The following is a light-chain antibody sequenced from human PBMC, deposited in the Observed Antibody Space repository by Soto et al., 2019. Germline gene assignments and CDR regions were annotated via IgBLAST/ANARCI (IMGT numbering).Light chain of an antibody. CDR1: QSVNSN. CDR3: QPYNNWPLT. Sequence: EIVMTQSPATLSVSPGERATLSCRAGQSVNSNLAWCQQKPGQAPRLLIYDASTRATGVPTRFSGSRSGAEFTLTINSLQSEDFAVYYCQPYNNWPLTFGGGTKVDI. CDR2: DAS. J-gene: IGKJ4*01. V-gene: IGKV3-15*01.